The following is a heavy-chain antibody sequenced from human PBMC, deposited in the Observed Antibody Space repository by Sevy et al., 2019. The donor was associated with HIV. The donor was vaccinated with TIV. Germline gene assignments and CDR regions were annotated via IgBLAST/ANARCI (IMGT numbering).Heavy chain of an antibody. CDR1: GGTFSSYA. CDR3: ASWGNWNGRGDV. J-gene: IGHJ6*02. Sequence: ASVKVSCNASGGTFSSYAINWVRQAPGQGLEWMGGFVALFRTSHYAQKFQGRVTISADESSNTAYMDLSSLTSEDTAVYYYASWGNWNGRGDVWGQGTTVTVSS. V-gene: IGHV1-69*13. CDR2: FVALFRTS. D-gene: IGHD1-1*01.